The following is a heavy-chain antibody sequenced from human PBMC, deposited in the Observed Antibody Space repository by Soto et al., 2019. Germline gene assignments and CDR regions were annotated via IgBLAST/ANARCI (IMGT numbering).Heavy chain of an antibody. D-gene: IGHD2-15*01. Sequence: GASVKVSCKASGYAFTSYAMHWVRQAPGQRLEWMGWINAGNGNTKYSQKFQGRVTITRDTSASTAYMELSSLRSEDTAVYYCARAHFMVVAALGYWGQGTLVTVSS. CDR3: ARAHFMVVAALGY. V-gene: IGHV1-3*01. CDR1: GYAFTSYA. CDR2: INAGNGNT. J-gene: IGHJ4*02.